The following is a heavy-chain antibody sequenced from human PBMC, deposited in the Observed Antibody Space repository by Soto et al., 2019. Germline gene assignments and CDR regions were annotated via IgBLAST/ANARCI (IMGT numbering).Heavy chain of an antibody. J-gene: IGHJ4*02. CDR2: INSDGSST. D-gene: IGHD3-22*01. Sequence: GGSLRLSCAASGFTFSSYWMHWVRQAPGKGLVWVSRINSDGSSTSYADSVKGRFTISRDNAKNTLYLQMNSLRAEDTAVYYCARGSHYYDSSGPIDYWGQGTLVTVSS. V-gene: IGHV3-74*01. CDR1: GFTFSSYW. CDR3: ARGSHYYDSSGPIDY.